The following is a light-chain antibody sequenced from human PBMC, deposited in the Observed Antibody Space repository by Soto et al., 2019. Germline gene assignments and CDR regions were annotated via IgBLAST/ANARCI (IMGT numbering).Light chain of an antibody. V-gene: IGLV2-14*03. CDR3: SSYTSATTDV. Sequence: QSVLTQPASVSGSPGQSITISCTGTSSDIGAYNYDSWYQQHHPGEAPKLIIYDVSHRPPGVSNRFSGSKSGNTASLTISGLQTEDEADYYCSSYTSATTDVFGTGTKVTVL. J-gene: IGLJ1*01. CDR1: SSDIGAYNY. CDR2: DVS.